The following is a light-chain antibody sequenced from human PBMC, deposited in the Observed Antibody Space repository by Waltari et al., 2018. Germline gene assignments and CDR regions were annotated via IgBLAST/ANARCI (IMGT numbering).Light chain of an antibody. CDR1: RSNIGMKS. V-gene: IGLV1-44*01. CDR3: ATWDDSLNGL. Sequence: YVLPQPPSVSGTTGPRVSISFPGSRSNIGMKSANWYHHVPGTAPKLLIYSNKQRPSGVPHRFSGSKSGTSASLAISGRQSEDEADYYCATWDDSLNGLFGGGTKLTVL. CDR2: SNK. J-gene: IGLJ2*01.